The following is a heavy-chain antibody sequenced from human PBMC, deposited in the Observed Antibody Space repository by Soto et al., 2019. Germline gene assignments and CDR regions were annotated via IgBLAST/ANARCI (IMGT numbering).Heavy chain of an antibody. CDR1: RFTFSYYA. CDR2: ILSDGSKQ. J-gene: IGHJ3*02. D-gene: IGHD6-19*01. CDR3: VRTIAVAGPVSLHM. Sequence: GGSLRLSCTASRFTFSYYAMHWIRQAPGKGLEWMAVILSDGSKQYYAESVKGRFTISRDNSKSTLYLQMNSLRVEDTAVYYCVRTIAVAGPVSLHMWRQGPMSTVSS. V-gene: IGHV3-30-3*01.